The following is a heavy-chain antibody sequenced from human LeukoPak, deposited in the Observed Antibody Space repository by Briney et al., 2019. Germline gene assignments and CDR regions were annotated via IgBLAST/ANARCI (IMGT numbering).Heavy chain of an antibody. CDR1: GFTFSSYA. V-gene: IGHV3-64*01. D-gene: IGHD3-22*01. J-gene: IGHJ4*02. Sequence: GGSLRLSCAASGFTFSSYAMHWVRQAPGKGLEYVSAISSNGGSAYYANSVKGRFTISRDNSKNTLYLQMGSRRAEDMAVYYCARVVGDDYDSSGYGFDYWGQGTLVTASA. CDR3: ARVVGDDYDSSGYGFDY. CDR2: ISSNGGSA.